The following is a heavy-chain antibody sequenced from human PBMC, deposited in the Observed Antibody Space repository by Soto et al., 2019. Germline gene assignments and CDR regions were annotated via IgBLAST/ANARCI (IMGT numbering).Heavy chain of an antibody. CDR2: ISGGGGSS. D-gene: IGHD2-15*01. CDR3: AKGGCSGGSCYPLDY. J-gene: IGHJ4*02. Sequence: EVHLLESGGDLVQPGGSLRLSCAASGFTFSGYAMSWVRQAPGQRLEWVSTISGGGGSSYHADSVKGRFTISRDNSKNTLYLRMKSLRADDTALYYCAKGGCSGGSCYPLDYWGQGTLVTVSS. CDR1: GFTFSGYA. V-gene: IGHV3-23*01.